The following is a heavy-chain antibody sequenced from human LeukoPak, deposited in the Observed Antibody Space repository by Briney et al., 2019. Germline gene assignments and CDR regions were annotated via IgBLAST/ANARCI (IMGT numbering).Heavy chain of an antibody. CDR2: IIPIFGTA. J-gene: IGHJ6*02. D-gene: IGHD6-6*01. Sequence: GASVKVSCKASGGTFSGYAISWVRQAPGQGLEWMGGIIPIFGTANYAQKFQGRVTITADESTSTAYMELSSLRSEDTAVYYCARGGDRYSIAARPFYYYYGMDVWGQGTTVTVSS. CDR1: GGTFSGYA. CDR3: ARGGDRYSIAARPFYYYYGMDV. V-gene: IGHV1-69*13.